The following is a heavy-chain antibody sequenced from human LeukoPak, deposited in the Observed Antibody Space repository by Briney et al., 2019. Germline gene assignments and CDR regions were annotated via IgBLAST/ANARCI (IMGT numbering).Heavy chain of an antibody. V-gene: IGHV4-39*07. Sequence: SETLSLTCTVSGGSISSSSYYWGWIRQPPGKGLEWIGSIYYSGSTYYNPSLKSRVTISVDTSKNQFSLKLSSVTAADTAVYYCARGRDSSGSDVFDYWGQGTLVTVSS. CDR2: IYYSGST. D-gene: IGHD3-22*01. CDR3: ARGRDSSGSDVFDY. J-gene: IGHJ4*02. CDR1: GGSISSSSYY.